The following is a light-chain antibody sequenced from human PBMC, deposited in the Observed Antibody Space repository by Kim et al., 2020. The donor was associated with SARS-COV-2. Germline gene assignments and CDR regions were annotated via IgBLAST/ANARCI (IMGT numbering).Light chain of an antibody. CDR2: WAS. J-gene: IGKJ2*01. CDR1: QSVLSSSNNKNY. CDR3: QQYYSSPYT. V-gene: IGKV4-1*01. Sequence: DIVMTQSPDSLAVSLGERATINCKSSQSVLSSSNNKNYLAWYQQKPGQPPKLLIYWASTRESGVPDQFSGSGSGTDFTLTISSLQAEDVAVYYCQQYYSSPYTFGQGTKLEI.